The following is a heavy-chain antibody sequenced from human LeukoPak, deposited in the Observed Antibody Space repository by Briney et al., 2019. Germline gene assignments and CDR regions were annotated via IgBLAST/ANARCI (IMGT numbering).Heavy chain of an antibody. D-gene: IGHD5-18*01. CDR1: GFTFSSYG. CDR2: ISYDGSNK. J-gene: IGHJ6*02. CDR3: ATPRGDTALDV. Sequence: GGSLRLSCAASGFTFSSYGMHWVRQAPGKGLEWVAVISYDGSNKYYADSVKGRFTTSRDNSKNTLYLQMNSLRAEDTAVYYCATPRGDTALDVWGQGTTVTVSS. V-gene: IGHV3-30*03.